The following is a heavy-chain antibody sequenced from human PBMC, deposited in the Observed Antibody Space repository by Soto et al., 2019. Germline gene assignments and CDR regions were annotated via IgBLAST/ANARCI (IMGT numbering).Heavy chain of an antibody. V-gene: IGHV1-2*04. J-gene: IGHJ6*02. D-gene: IGHD3-10*01. Sequence: ASVEVSCKASGYTFAGCYRRWVRQAPGQGLEWMGWINPNSGGTNYAQKFQGWVTVTRDTSISTAYMELSRLRSDDTAVYYCARALLWFGTGYGMDVWGQGTTVTVSS. CDR3: ARALLWFGTGYGMDV. CDR1: GYTFAGCY. CDR2: INPNSGGT.